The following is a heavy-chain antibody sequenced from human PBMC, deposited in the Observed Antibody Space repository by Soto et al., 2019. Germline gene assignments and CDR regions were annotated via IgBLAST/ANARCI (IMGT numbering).Heavy chain of an antibody. Sequence: QVQLQESGPGLVKPSETLSLTCTVSGVSVNSGSFYWAWIRQPQGKGLEWIGFGSYSGTTNYKQSLKSRVTISVDTSRSQISLKVTSLTAADTAVYYCARGATVTQYDYWGQGTLVTVSS. CDR1: GVSVNSGSFY. CDR3: ARGATVTQYDY. J-gene: IGHJ4*02. V-gene: IGHV4-61*01. D-gene: IGHD4-17*01. CDR2: GSYSGTT.